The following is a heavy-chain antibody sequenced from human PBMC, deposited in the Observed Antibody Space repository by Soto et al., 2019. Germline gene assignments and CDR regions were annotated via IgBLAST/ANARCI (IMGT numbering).Heavy chain of an antibody. CDR2: INPSGGST. J-gene: IGHJ4*02. CDR3: AAVSIAARPFDY. Sequence: QVQLVQSGAEVKKPGASVKVSCKASGYTFTSYYMHWVRQAPGQGLEWMGIINPSGGSTSYAQKFQGRVTMTRDTSTSTFYMELSSLRSEDTAVYYCAAVSIAARPFDYWGQGTLVTVSS. V-gene: IGHV1-46*01. CDR1: GYTFTSYY. D-gene: IGHD6-6*01.